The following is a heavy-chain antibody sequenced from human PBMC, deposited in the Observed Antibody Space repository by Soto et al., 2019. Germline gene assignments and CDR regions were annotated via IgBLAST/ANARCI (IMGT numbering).Heavy chain of an antibody. CDR2: IYSGGST. CDR1: GFTVSSNY. CDR3: ARDHSSSRYDY. D-gene: IGHD6-13*01. J-gene: IGHJ4*02. Sequence: GGSLRLSCAASGFTVSSNYMSWVRQAPGKGLEWVSVIYSGGSTYYADSVKGRFTISRDNSKNTLYLQMNSLRAEDTAVYYCARDHSSSRYDYWGQGTLVTVSS. V-gene: IGHV3-53*01.